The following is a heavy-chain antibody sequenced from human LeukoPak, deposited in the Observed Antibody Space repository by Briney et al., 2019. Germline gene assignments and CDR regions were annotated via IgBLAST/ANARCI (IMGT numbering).Heavy chain of an antibody. Sequence: ASVKVSCKASGYTFTSYCIYWVRQAPGPPLEGLGRINPVRVATTYALKSQGRVTMTSDTSSSTVYMELSSLRCEDTAFYYCVGRGGYYSNVWCYWFDAWGQGTLVIVSS. CDR1: GYTFTSYC. CDR2: INPVRVAT. V-gene: IGHV1-46*01. CDR3: VGRGGYYSNVWCYWFDA. D-gene: IGHD2-21*01. J-gene: IGHJ5*02.